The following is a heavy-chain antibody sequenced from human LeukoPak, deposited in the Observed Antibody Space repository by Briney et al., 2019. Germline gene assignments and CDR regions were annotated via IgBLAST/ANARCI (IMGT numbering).Heavy chain of an antibody. CDR1: GYTFTGYY. V-gene: IGHV1-2*02. J-gene: IGHJ4*02. D-gene: IGHD3-22*01. Sequence: GASVKVSCKASGYTFTGYYMHWVRQAPGQGLEWMGWINPNSGGTNYAQKLQGRVTMTTDTSTSTAYMELRSLRSDDTAVYYCARDRTEYYYDSSGTLCDYWGQGTLVTVSS. CDR2: INPNSGGT. CDR3: ARDRTEYYYDSSGTLCDY.